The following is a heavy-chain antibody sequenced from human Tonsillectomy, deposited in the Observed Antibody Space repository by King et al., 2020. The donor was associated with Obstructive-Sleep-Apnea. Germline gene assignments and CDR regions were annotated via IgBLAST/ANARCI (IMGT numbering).Heavy chain of an antibody. CDR1: GLTVSNAW. CDR3: TRDYDILTGYYYGAFDI. J-gene: IGHJ3*02. CDR2: IKKKSDGGTT. D-gene: IGHD3-9*01. V-gene: IGHV3-15*01. Sequence: DVQLVESGGGLVKPGGSLRLSCAASGLTVSNAWMSWVRQAPGKGLEWVGRIKKKSDGGTTDYAAPVKGRFSISRDDSKNTLYLQMNSLKTEDTAVYYCTRDYDILTGYYYGAFDIWGQGTKVTVSS.